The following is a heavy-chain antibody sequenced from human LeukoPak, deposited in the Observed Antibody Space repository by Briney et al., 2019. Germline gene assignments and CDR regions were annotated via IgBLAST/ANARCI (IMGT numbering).Heavy chain of an antibody. J-gene: IGHJ4*02. CDR2: INGGGSTT. Sequence: GGSLRHSCAASGFTFSNNWMHWVRQAPGKGLVWVSHINGGGSTTRYADSVKGRFTISRDNAENTLYLQMNSLRVEDTAVYYCARGGTYFDYWGQGTLVTVSS. CDR3: ARGGTYFDY. D-gene: IGHD3-16*01. CDR1: GFTFSNNW. V-gene: IGHV3-74*01.